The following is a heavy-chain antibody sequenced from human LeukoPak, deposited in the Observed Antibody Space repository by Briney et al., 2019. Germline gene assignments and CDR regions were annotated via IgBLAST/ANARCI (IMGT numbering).Heavy chain of an antibody. CDR1: GFAFSTYA. CDR2: ILYDGSNK. V-gene: IGHV3-30-3*01. D-gene: IGHD2-2*01. J-gene: IGHJ1*01. CDR3: ARDRIPWGYCSSTSCQQYFQH. Sequence: PGGSLRLSCAASGFAFSTYAMHWVRQAPGKGLEWVTVILYDGSNKYYADSVRGRFTISRDNSKNTLYLQMNSLRAEDTAVYYCARDRIPWGYCSSTSCQQYFQHWGQGTLVTVSS.